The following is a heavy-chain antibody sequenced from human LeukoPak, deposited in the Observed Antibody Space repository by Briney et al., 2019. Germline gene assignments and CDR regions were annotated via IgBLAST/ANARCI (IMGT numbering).Heavy chain of an antibody. Sequence: ASVKVSCKASGYTFTGYYMHWVRQAPGQGLEWMGWINPNSGGTNYAQKFQGRVTMTRDTSISTAYMELSRLRSDDTAVYYCARARTLTSCYDYWGQGTLVTVSS. V-gene: IGHV1-2*02. D-gene: IGHD2-15*01. CDR3: ARARTLTSCYDY. CDR2: INPNSGGT. J-gene: IGHJ4*02. CDR1: GYTFTGYY.